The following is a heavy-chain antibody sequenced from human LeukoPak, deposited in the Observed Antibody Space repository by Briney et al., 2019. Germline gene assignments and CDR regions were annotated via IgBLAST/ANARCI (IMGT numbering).Heavy chain of an antibody. CDR2: IYHSGST. CDR3: ARARNPRRDFWSGYFLDY. J-gene: IGHJ4*02. Sequence: SETLSLTCTVSGGSISSGGYYWSWIRQPPGKGLEWIGYIYHSGSTYYNPSLKSRVTISVDRSKNQFSLKLSSVTAADTAVYYCARARNPRRDFWSGYFLDYWGQGTLVTDSS. CDR1: GGSISSGGYY. V-gene: IGHV4-30-2*01. D-gene: IGHD3-3*01.